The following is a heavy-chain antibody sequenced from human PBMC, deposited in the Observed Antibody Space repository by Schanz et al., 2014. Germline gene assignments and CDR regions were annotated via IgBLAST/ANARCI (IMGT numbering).Heavy chain of an antibody. CDR1: GFAFSSYG. CDR3: AKDAENTAMITDYFDY. V-gene: IGHV3-23*04. J-gene: IGHJ4*02. D-gene: IGHD5-18*01. CDR2: ISGSGGNT. Sequence: EVQLVESGGGLVQPGGSLRLSCLASGFAFSSYGMNWLRQAPGKGLEWVSIISGSGGNTYYADAVRGRFTISRDNSKTTVYLQMNSLRAEDTAVYYCAKDAENTAMITDYFDYWGQGTLVTVSS.